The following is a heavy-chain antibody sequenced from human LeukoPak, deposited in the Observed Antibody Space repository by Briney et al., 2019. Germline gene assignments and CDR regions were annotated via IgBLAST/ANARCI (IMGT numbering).Heavy chain of an antibody. CDR1: GYTFTSYA. CDR3: ARSSPRITDRYSSSWYVY. J-gene: IGHJ4*02. V-gene: IGHV7-4-1*02. D-gene: IGHD6-13*01. Sequence: GASVKVSCKASGYTFTSYAMNWVRQAPGQGLEWMGWINTNTGNPTYAQGFTGRFVFSLDTSVSTAYLQISSLKAEDTAVYYCARSSPRITDRYSSSWYVYWGQGTLVTVSS. CDR2: INTNTGNP.